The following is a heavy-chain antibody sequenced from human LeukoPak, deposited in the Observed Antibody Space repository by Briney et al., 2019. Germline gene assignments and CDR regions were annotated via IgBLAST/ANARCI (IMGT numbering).Heavy chain of an antibody. Sequence: GGSLRLSCAASGFTFSNAWMSWVRQAPGKGLEWVGRIKSKTDGGTTDYAAPVKGRFTISRDDSKNTLYLQMNSLKTEDTVVYYCTTERWGDNRPSDYWGQGTLVTVSS. V-gene: IGHV3-15*01. CDR1: GFTFSNAW. D-gene: IGHD3-22*01. CDR3: TTERWGDNRPSDY. J-gene: IGHJ4*02. CDR2: IKSKTDGGTT.